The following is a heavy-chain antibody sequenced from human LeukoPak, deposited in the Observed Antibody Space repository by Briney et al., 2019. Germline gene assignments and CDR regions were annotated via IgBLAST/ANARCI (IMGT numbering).Heavy chain of an antibody. J-gene: IGHJ5*02. D-gene: IGHD4-17*01. CDR3: ARVHDYGDPNWFDP. Sequence: ASVKVSCKASGYTFTGYYMHWVRQAPGQGLEWMGWINPNSGGTNYAQKFQGRVTMTRDTSISTAYMELSRLRSDDTAVYYCARVHDYGDPNWFDPWGQGTLDTVSS. CDR1: GYTFTGYY. CDR2: INPNSGGT. V-gene: IGHV1-2*02.